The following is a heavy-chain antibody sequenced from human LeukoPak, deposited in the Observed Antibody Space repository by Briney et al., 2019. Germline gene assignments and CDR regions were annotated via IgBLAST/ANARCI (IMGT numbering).Heavy chain of an antibody. D-gene: IGHD3-3*01. CDR1: GFTFSSYS. V-gene: IGHV3-30*02. Sequence: PGGSLRLSCAASGFTFSSYSMHWVRQAPGKGLEWVAFIRYDGSNKYYADSVKGRFTISRDNSKNTLYLQMNSLRAEDTAVYYCAKGAYYDFWSGYEGKSYPNYYYYMDVWGKGTTVTVSS. CDR2: IRYDGSNK. CDR3: AKGAYYDFWSGYEGKSYPNYYYYMDV. J-gene: IGHJ6*03.